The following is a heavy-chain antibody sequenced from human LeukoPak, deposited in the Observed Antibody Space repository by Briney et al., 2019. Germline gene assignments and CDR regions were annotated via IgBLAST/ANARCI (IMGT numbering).Heavy chain of an antibody. Sequence: GRSLRLSCAASGFTFDDYAMHWVRQAPGKGLEWVSGISWNSGSMGYADSVKGRFTISRDNAKNSLYLQMNSLRAEDTALYYCAKGSITMVRGKGSYFDYWGQGTLVTVSS. CDR2: ISWNSGSM. CDR1: GFTFDDYA. D-gene: IGHD3-10*01. J-gene: IGHJ4*02. V-gene: IGHV3-9*01. CDR3: AKGSITMVRGKGSYFDY.